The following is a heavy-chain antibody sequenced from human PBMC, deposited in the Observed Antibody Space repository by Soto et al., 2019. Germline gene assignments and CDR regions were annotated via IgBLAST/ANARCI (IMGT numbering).Heavy chain of an antibody. CDR1: GYTFTSYG. J-gene: IGHJ4*02. CDR3: ARDRGIVIVGGTIPDY. Sequence: QVQLVQSGAEVKKPGASVKVSCKASGYTFTSYGISWVRQAPGQGLEWLGWISAYNGNTNYARNLQGRVTVTADTXTXXADMERRSLRSDDTAVYYCARDRGIVIVGGTIPDYWGQGTLVTVSS. CDR2: ISAYNGNT. V-gene: IGHV1-18*01. D-gene: IGHD1-26*01.